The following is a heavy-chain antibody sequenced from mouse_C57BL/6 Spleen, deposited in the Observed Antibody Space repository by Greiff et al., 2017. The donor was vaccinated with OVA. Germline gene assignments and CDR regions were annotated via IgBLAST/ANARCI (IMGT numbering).Heavy chain of an antibody. CDR3: ARGIYYGSSLYYAMDY. CDR2: ISGGGGNT. Sequence: EVKLVESGGGLVKPGGSLKLSCAASGFTFSSYTMSWVRQTPEKRLEWVATISGGGGNTYYPDSVKGRFTISRDNAKNTLYLQMSSLRSEDTALYYCARGIYYGSSLYYAMDYWGQGTSVTVSS. V-gene: IGHV5-9*01. CDR1: GFTFSSYT. J-gene: IGHJ4*01. D-gene: IGHD1-1*01.